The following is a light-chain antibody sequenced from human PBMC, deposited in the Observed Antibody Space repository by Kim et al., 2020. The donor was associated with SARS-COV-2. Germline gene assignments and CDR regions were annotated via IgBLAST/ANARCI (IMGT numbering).Light chain of an antibody. CDR3: QQYRSYPWS. V-gene: IGKV1-5*03. Sequence: DIQMTQSPSTLSASVGDRVTISCRASRSIGGLLAWYQQKPGKAPKLLIYEASTLKSGVPSRFSGSGSETEFTLTTSSLKPDDLATYSCQQYRSYPWSFGQGTKVDIK. CDR1: RSIGGL. J-gene: IGKJ1*01. CDR2: EAS.